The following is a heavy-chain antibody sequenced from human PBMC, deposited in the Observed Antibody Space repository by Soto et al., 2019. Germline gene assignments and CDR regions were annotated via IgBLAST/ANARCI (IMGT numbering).Heavy chain of an antibody. CDR1: DGSISSYY. V-gene: IGHV4-59*08. Sequence: QVQLQESGPGLVKPSETLSLTCTVSDGSISSYYWSWIRQPPGKGLEWIGYIYYSGSTNYNPSLKSRFTISVDTSKNQFSLKLSSVTAADTAVYYCARSLRPNWFDPWGQGTLVTVSS. J-gene: IGHJ5*02. CDR3: ARSLRPNWFDP. D-gene: IGHD3-3*01. CDR2: IYYSGST.